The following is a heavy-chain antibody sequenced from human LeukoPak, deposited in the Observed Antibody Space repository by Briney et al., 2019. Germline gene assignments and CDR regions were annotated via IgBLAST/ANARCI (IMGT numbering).Heavy chain of an antibody. CDR2: ISAYNGNT. J-gene: IGHJ4*02. CDR1: GYTFTSYG. V-gene: IGHV1-18*01. CDR3: ARDVLFQGSGWPSFDY. Sequence: ASVKVSCKASGYTFTSYGISWVRQAPGQGLEWMGWISAYNGNTNYAQKLQGRVTMTTDTSTSTAYMELRSLRSDDTAVYYCARDVLFQGSGWPSFDYWGQGTLVTVSS. D-gene: IGHD6-19*01.